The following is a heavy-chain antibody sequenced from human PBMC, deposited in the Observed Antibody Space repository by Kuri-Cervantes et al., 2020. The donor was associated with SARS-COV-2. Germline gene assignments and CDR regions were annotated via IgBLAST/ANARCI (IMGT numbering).Heavy chain of an antibody. J-gene: IGHJ3*02. CDR2: ISYDGSNK. CDR3: ARDGGNYDFWSGYYKEAFDI. Sequence: GESLKISCAASGFTFSSYAMHWVRQAPGKGLEWVAVISYDGSNKYYADSVKGRFTISRDNSKNTLYLQMNSLRAEDTAVYYCARDGGNYDFWSGYYKEAFDIWGQGTMVTVSS. V-gene: IGHV3-30-3*01. D-gene: IGHD3-3*01. CDR1: GFTFSSYA.